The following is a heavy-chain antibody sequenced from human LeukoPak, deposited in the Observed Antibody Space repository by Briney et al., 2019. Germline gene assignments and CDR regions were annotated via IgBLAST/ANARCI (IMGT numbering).Heavy chain of an antibody. J-gene: IGHJ5*02. CDR2: ISAYNGNT. Sequence: ASVKVSCKASGYTFTSYGISWVRQAPGQGLEWMGWISAYNGNTNYAQKLQGGVTMTTDTSTSTAYMELRSLRSVDTAVYYCARAVRGYSYGYDAPNWFDPWGQGTLVTVSS. V-gene: IGHV1-18*01. CDR1: GYTFTSYG. CDR3: ARAVRGYSYGYDAPNWFDP. D-gene: IGHD5-18*01.